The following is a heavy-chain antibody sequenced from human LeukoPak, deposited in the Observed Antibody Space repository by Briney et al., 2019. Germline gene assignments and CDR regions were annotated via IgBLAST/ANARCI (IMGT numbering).Heavy chain of an antibody. Sequence: GGSLRLSCAASGFNISDFWMTWVRQAPGKGLEWVANIKEDGTEKHLIDSVKGRFTISRDNTKNLLYLQMNSLRGDDTATYYCVRESRPGGAMGLYHNFDYWGQGTLVTVSS. CDR3: VRESRPGGAMGLYHNFDY. D-gene: IGHD3-16*01. V-gene: IGHV3-7*01. CDR1: GFNISDFW. J-gene: IGHJ4*02. CDR2: IKEDGTEK.